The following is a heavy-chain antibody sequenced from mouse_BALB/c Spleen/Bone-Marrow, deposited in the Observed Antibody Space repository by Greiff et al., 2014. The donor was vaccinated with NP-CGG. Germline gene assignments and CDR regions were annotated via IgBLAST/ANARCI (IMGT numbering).Heavy chain of an antibody. D-gene: IGHD3-3*01. CDR1: SYTFTDYA. V-gene: IGHV1-67*01. Sequence: QVQLQQSGPELVRPGVSVKISCKGSSYTFTDYAMHWVKQSHAKNLEWIGVISTYYGNTNYNQKFKGKATMTVDKSSSTAYMELARLTSEDSAVYYCARRAADWYFDVWGAGTTVTVSS. CDR2: ISTYYGNT. CDR3: ARRAADWYFDV. J-gene: IGHJ1*01.